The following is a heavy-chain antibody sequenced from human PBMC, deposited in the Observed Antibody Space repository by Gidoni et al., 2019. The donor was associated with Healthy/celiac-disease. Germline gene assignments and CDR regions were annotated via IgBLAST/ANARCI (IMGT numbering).Heavy chain of an antibody. CDR1: GGSISSSSYY. CDR2: IYYSGST. Sequence: QLQLQESGPGLVKPSETLSLTCTVSGGSISSSSYYWGWIRQPPGKGLEWIGSIYYSGSTYYNPSLKSRVTISVDTSKNQFSLKLSSVTAADTAVYYCASPYYYDSSGYKKGDYWGQGTLVTVSS. CDR3: ASPYYYDSSGYKKGDY. J-gene: IGHJ4*02. V-gene: IGHV4-39*01. D-gene: IGHD3-22*01.